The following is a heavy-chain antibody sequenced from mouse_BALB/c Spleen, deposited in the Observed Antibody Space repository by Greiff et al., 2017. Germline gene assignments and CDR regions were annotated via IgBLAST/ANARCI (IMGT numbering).Heavy chain of an antibody. CDR1: GFTFSSYT. V-gene: IGHV5-6-4*01. D-gene: IGHD2-4*01. Sequence: DVHLVESGGGLVKPGGSLKLSCAASGFTFSSYTMSWVRQTPEKRLEWVATISSGGSYTYYPDSVKGRFTISRDNAKNTLYLQMSSLKSEDTAMYYCTRGDYDYDRYAMDYWGQGTSVTVSS. CDR2: ISSGGSYT. CDR3: TRGDYDYDRYAMDY. J-gene: IGHJ4*01.